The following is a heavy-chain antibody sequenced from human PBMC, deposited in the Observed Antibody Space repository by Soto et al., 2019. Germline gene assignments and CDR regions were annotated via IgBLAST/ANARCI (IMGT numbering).Heavy chain of an antibody. CDR2: IGGSGGRT. Sequence: EVQVLTSGGGFVHPGGSLRLSCAASGFTFSSYAMSWVRQAPGKGLEWVSSIGGSGGRTFYANSVKGRFTISRDNSKNTLYLQMDSLRAEDTALYYCVKNREVFGHSNYPDYWGQGTLVTVSS. CDR1: GFTFSSYA. D-gene: IGHD4-4*01. J-gene: IGHJ4*02. CDR3: VKNREVFGHSNYPDY. V-gene: IGHV3-23*01.